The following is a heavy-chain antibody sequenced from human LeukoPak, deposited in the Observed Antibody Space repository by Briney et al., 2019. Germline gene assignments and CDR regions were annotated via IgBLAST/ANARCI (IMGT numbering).Heavy chain of an antibody. V-gene: IGHV3-23*01. Sequence: GGSLRLSCAASGFTLSSYAMSWVRQAPGKGLEWVSAISGSGGSTYYADSVKGRFTISRDNSKNTLYLQMNSLRAEDTGVYYCXKDGDGYNLGFDYWGQGTLVTVSS. D-gene: IGHD5-24*01. CDR3: XKDGDGYNLGFDY. CDR2: ISGSGGST. CDR1: GFTLSSYA. J-gene: IGHJ4*02.